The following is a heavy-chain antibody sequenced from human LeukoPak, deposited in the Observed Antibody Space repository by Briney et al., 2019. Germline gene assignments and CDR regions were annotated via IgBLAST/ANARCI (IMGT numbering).Heavy chain of an antibody. CDR3: ARDAASTVRGNWFDP. D-gene: IGHD4-17*01. V-gene: IGHV4-59*12. CDR2: ILYSGST. J-gene: IGHJ5*02. Sequence: SETLSLTCSVSGGSISSDYWSWIRQPPEKGLEWIGYILYSGSTNYNTSLKGRLTISVDTSKNQFSLQLSSETAAETAVYYCARDAASTVRGNWFDPWGQGTLVTVSS. CDR1: GGSISSDY.